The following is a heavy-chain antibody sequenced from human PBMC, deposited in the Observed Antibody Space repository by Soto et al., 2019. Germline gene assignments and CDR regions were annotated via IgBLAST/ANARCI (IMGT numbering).Heavy chain of an antibody. V-gene: IGHV6-1*01. D-gene: IGHD2-15*01. CDR2: TYYMSKWYN. CDR1: GDSVSSNSAA. Sequence: SETLSLTCAISGDSVSSNSAAWNWIGHSPSRGLEWLGRTYYMSKWYNDYAVSVKSRITIDPDTSKNQFSLQLNAVTPEDTAVHYCARLEAGNNYYYHGRDVWRPVTTLTV. CDR3: ARLEAGNNYYYHGRDV. J-gene: IGHJ6*01.